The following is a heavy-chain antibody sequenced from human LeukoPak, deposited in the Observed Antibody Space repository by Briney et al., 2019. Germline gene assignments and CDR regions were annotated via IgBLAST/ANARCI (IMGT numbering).Heavy chain of an antibody. CDR2: ISNDGTNT. V-gene: IGHV3-74*01. J-gene: IGHJ4*02. Sequence: PGGSLRLSCAASGFTFSTYWMHWVRQAPGKGLVWISRISNDGTNTNYADSVKGRFTISRDNAKNTLYLQMNSLRADDTAVYYCAKDSAVARRYYFDYWGQGTLVTVSS. CDR1: GFTFSTYW. D-gene: IGHD6-19*01. CDR3: AKDSAVARRYYFDY.